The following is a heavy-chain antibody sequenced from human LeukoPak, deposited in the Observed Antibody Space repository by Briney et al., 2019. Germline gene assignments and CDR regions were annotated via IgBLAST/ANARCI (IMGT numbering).Heavy chain of an antibody. J-gene: IGHJ4*02. CDR1: GYSFTSYW. CDR3: ARRGAGGGWSY. V-gene: IGHV5-51*01. Sequence: GESLKISCKGSGYSFTSYWIGWVRQMPGKGLEWMGIIYAGDSDTRYSPSFQGQVTFSVDTSISTAYLQWNSLKDSDTAMYYCARRGAGGGWSYWGQGTLVTVSS. CDR2: IYAGDSDT. D-gene: IGHD6-19*01.